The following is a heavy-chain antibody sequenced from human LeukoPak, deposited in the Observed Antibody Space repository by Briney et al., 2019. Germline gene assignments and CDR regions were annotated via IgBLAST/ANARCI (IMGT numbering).Heavy chain of an antibody. J-gene: IGHJ6*02. CDR2: IIPILGIA. Sequence: GASVKVSCNASGGTFSSYAIIWVRQAPGQGLEWMGRIIPILGIANYAQKFQGRVTITADKSTSTAYMELSSLRSEDTAVYYCARSNTMVRRYGMDVWGQGTTVTVSS. D-gene: IGHD3-10*01. CDR3: ARSNTMVRRYGMDV. V-gene: IGHV1-69*04. CDR1: GGTFSSYA.